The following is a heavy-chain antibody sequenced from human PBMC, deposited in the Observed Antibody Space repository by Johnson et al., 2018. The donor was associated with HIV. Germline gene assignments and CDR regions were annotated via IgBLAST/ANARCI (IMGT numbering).Heavy chain of an antibody. CDR3: ARDWGRFGQLGGDAFDI. CDR2: IHYDGSNK. J-gene: IGHJ3*02. Sequence: HVQLVESGGGVVQPGGSLRLSCAAPGLTFSSYGMHWVRQAPGKGLEWVAFIHYDGSNKYYADSVKGRFTISRDNSKHTLYLQMNSLRAEDTALYYCARDWGRFGQLGGDAFDIWGQGTKVTVSS. D-gene: IGHD3-16*01. V-gene: IGHV3-30*02. CDR1: GLTFSSYG.